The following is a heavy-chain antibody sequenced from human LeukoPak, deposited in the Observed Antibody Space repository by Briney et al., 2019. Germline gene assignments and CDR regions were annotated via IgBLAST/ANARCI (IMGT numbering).Heavy chain of an antibody. D-gene: IGHD3-3*01. CDR1: GGSISSSSYY. J-gene: IGHJ5*02. V-gene: IGHV4-39*07. Sequence: PSETLSLTCTVSGGSISSSSYYWGWIRQPPGKGLEWIGSIYHSGSTYYNPSLKSRVTISVDTSKNQFSLKLSSVTAADTAVYYCAEGGGGFLEWLPYNWFDPWGQGTLVTVSS. CDR3: AEGGGGFLEWLPYNWFDP. CDR2: IYHSGST.